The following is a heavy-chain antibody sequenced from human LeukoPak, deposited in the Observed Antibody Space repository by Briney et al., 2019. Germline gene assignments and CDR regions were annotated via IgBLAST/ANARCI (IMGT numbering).Heavy chain of an antibody. D-gene: IGHD3-9*01. V-gene: IGHV1-8*01. Sequence: VASVKVSCKASGYTFTSYDINWVRQATGRGLEWMGWMNPNSGNTGYAQKFQGRVTMTRNTSISTAYMELSSLRSGDTAVYYCARGQYFDWFGGGTDYWGQGTLVTVSS. J-gene: IGHJ4*02. CDR1: GYTFTSYD. CDR2: MNPNSGNT. CDR3: ARGQYFDWFGGGTDY.